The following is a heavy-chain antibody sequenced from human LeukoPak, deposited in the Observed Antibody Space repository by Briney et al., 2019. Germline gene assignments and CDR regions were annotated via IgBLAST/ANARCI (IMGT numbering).Heavy chain of an antibody. D-gene: IGHD3-22*01. J-gene: IGHJ4*02. V-gene: IGHV3-23*01. CDR2: ISGSGGST. Sequence: GGSLRLSCAASGFTFSDYYMSWIRQAPGKGLEWVSAISGSGGSTYYADSVKGRFTISRDNSKNTLYLQMNSLRAEDTAVYYCAKRLGLTYYYDSSGSHPGFDYWGQGTLVTVSS. CDR3: AKRLGLTYYYDSSGSHPGFDY. CDR1: GFTFSDYY.